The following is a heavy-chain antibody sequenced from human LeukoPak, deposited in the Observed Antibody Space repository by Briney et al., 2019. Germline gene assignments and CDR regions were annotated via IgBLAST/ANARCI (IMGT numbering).Heavy chain of an antibody. J-gene: IGHJ4*02. CDR2: MNPNSGRT. CDR3: AKSRRDGYNQWEIFDY. Sequence: ASVKVSCKASGYTLTSYDINWVRQATGQGLEWMGWMNPNSGRTGYAQNFQGRITITRNTSISTAYMELSSLRSEDTAVYYCAKSRRDGYNQWEIFDYWGQGTLVTVSS. V-gene: IGHV1-8*01. CDR1: GYTLTSYD. D-gene: IGHD5-24*01.